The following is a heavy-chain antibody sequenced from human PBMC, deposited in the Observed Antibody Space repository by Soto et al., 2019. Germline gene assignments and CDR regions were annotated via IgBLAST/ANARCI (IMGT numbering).Heavy chain of an antibody. D-gene: IGHD6-13*01. CDR2: ISDSGST. CDR3: AKHWGTPAPDDY. CDR1: GFTFNTYA. Sequence: EVHLLESGGGLVQPGGSLRLSCAGSGFTFNTYAMIWFRQAPGKGLEWVSMISDSGSTYYSGSVRGRFTISRDNSKSTLYLQMNSLRADDTAIYYCAKHWGTPAPDDYWGQGTLVTVSS. V-gene: IGHV3-23*01. J-gene: IGHJ4*02.